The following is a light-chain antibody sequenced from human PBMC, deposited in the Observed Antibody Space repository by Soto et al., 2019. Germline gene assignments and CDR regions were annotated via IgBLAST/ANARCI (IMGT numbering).Light chain of an antibody. V-gene: IGKV3-11*01. CDR3: QQSSNWHLT. J-gene: IGKJ1*01. CDR1: QSVSTY. Sequence: EIVLTQSPATLSLSPGERATLSCRASQSVSTYFAWYQQKPGQAPRLLIYDASNRATGIPARFSGSGSGTDFTLTISSLEPEDFAVYYCQQSSNWHLTFGQGTRVEIK. CDR2: DAS.